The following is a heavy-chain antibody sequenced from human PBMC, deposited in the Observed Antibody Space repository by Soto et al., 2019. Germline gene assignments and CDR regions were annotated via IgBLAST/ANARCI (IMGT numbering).Heavy chain of an antibody. CDR3: AKYPRSGFEAPWDY. Sequence: GGSLRLSCAASGFTFSSYGMHWVRQAPGKGLEWVAVIWYDGSNKYYADSVKGRFTISRDNSKNTLFLQMNSLRVEDTALYYCAKYPRSGFEAPWDYWGQGTQVTVS. CDR2: IWYDGSNK. D-gene: IGHD5-12*01. CDR1: GFTFSSYG. J-gene: IGHJ4*02. V-gene: IGHV3-33*06.